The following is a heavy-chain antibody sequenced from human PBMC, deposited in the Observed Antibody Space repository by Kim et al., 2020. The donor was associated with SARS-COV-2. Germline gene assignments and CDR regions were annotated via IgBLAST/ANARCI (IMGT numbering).Heavy chain of an antibody. D-gene: IGHD3-10*01. Sequence: GGSLRLSCAASGFTFSDYYMSWIRQAPGKGLEWVSYIRGNSGYINYADSVKGRFTIPRDNAYNSMYLQMNSMRDQDTAVYYCGRGSDYGSGNYYRDEYWGQGTLVAVSS. CDR1: GFTFSDYY. J-gene: IGHJ4*02. V-gene: IGHV3-11*06. CDR3: GRGSDYGSGNYYRDEY. CDR2: IRGNSGYI.